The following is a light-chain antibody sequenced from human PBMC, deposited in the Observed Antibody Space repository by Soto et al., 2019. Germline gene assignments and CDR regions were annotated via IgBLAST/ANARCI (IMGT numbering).Light chain of an antibody. CDR2: GAS. J-gene: IGKJ5*01. CDR3: QQYGSPPIT. V-gene: IGKV3-20*01. Sequence: IVLTQSPGTLSLSPGERATLSCRASQSVSSSYLAWYQQKPGQAPRLLIYGASSRATGIPDRFSGSGSGTDFTLTISRLEPEDFAVYYCQQYGSPPITIGQGTRLEIK. CDR1: QSVSSSY.